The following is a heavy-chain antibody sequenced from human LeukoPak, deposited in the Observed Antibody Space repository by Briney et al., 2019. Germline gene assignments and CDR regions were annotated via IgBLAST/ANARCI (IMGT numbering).Heavy chain of an antibody. CDR1: GFTFDDYV. D-gene: IGHD6-13*01. CDR3: AKVADPRSSWYPAFDY. J-gene: IGHJ4*02. CDR2: ISWNSGSI. V-gene: IGHV3-9*01. Sequence: PGGSLRLSCAASGFTFDDYVMHWVRQAPGKGLEWVSGISWNSGSIGYADSVKGRFTISRDNAKNSLYLQMNSLRAEDTALYYCAKVADPRSSWYPAFDYWGQGTLVTVSS.